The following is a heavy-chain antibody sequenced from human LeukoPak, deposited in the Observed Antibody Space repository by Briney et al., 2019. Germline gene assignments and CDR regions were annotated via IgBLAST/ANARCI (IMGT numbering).Heavy chain of an antibody. CDR1: GFTFDDYA. D-gene: IGHD5-12*01. V-gene: IGHV3-9*01. J-gene: IGHJ4*02. CDR2: ISWNSGSI. Sequence: GGSLRLSCAASGFTFDDYAMHWVRQAPGKGLDWVSGISWNSGSIGYADSVKGRFTISRDNAKNSLYLQMNSLRAEDTALYSSAKAPHSGYDSNFDYWDQGTLVTVSS. CDR3: AKAPHSGYDSNFDY.